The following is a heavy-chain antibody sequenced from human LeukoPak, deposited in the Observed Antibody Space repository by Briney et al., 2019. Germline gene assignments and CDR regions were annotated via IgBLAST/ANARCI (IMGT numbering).Heavy chain of an antibody. V-gene: IGHV3-21*04. CDR2: ISSSSSYI. Sequence: GGPLRLSCAASGFTFSSYSMKWVRQAPGKGLEWVSSISSSSSYIYYADSVKGRFTISRDNAKNSLYLQMNSLRAEDTAVYYCARFGYYYDSSGYTSDYWGQGTLVTVPS. J-gene: IGHJ4*02. CDR3: ARFGYYYDSSGYTSDY. D-gene: IGHD3-22*01. CDR1: GFTFSSYS.